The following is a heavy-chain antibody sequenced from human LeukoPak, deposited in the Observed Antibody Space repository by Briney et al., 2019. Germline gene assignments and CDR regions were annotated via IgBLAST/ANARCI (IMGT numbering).Heavy chain of an antibody. Sequence: GGSLRLSCAASGFTFSSYSMTWVRQAPGKGLEWVSSISSSSSYIYYADSVKGRFTISRDNAKNSPYLQMNSLRAEDTAVYYCARDYNSGYDSIDYWGQGTLVTVSS. CDR3: ARDYNSGYDSIDY. D-gene: IGHD5-12*01. CDR1: GFTFSSYS. V-gene: IGHV3-21*01. CDR2: ISSSSSYI. J-gene: IGHJ4*02.